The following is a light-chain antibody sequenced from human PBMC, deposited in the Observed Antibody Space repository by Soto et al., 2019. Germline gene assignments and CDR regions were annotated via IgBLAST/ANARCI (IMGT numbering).Light chain of an antibody. J-gene: IGLJ2*01. Sequence: QSVLTQPASVSGSPGQSITISCIGTSSDVGGYNFVSWYQQYPGKAPKLMIFDVSHRPSGVSDRFSGSKSGNTASLTISGLQAEDEADYYCNSYSGSRTVVFGGGIKLTVL. CDR1: SSDVGGYNF. V-gene: IGLV2-14*01. CDR2: DVS. CDR3: NSYSGSRTVV.